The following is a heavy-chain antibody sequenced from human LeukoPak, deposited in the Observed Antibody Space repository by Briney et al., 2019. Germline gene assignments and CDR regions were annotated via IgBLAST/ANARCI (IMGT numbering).Heavy chain of an antibody. Sequence: PGGSLRLSCAASGFTFSSYAMHWVRQAPGKGLEYVSAISSNGGSTYYANSVKGRFTISRDNSKNTLYLQMGSLRAEDMAVYYCARGGIGPDYWGQGTLVTVSS. D-gene: IGHD3-10*01. J-gene: IGHJ4*02. V-gene: IGHV3-64*01. CDR3: ARGGIGPDY. CDR2: ISSNGGST. CDR1: GFTFSSYA.